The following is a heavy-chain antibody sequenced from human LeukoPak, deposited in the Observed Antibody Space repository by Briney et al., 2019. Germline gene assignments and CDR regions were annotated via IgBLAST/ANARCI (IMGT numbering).Heavy chain of an antibody. CDR1: GFTFSSYS. J-gene: IGHJ4*02. Sequence: GGSLRLSCEASGFTFSSYSMNWVRQAPGKGLEWVSYISSLSGTINYADSVKGRFTISRDNSKNTLYLQMNSLRAEDTAVYYCAKMASGYSYGYGSSFDYWGQGTLVTVSS. CDR2: ISSLSGTI. CDR3: AKMASGYSYGYGSSFDY. V-gene: IGHV3-48*01. D-gene: IGHD5-18*01.